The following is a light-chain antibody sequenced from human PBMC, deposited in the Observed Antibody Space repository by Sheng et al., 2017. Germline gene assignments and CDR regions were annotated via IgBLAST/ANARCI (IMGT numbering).Light chain of an antibody. CDR1: KIGSKS. V-gene: IGLV3-21*02. CDR2: DDS. Sequence: SYVLTQPPSLSVAPGQTARITCGGNKIGSKSVHWYQQRPGQAPVLVVHDDSNRPSGIPERFSGSNSGNTATLTISRVEAGDEADYCCQVWDSSTDGHWVFGGGTKLTVL. J-gene: IGLJ3*02. CDR3: QVWDSSTDGHWV.